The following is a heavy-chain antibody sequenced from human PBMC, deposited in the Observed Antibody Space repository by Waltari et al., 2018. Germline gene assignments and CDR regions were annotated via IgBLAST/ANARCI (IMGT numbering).Heavy chain of an antibody. CDR1: GDSVNNGNFY. J-gene: IGHJ4*02. Sequence: QVQLQESGPGLVKPSETLSLTCTVSGDSVNNGNFYWSWLRQPPGKGLQWIGNIYFTGNTYYNPSLRSRLTMSLDTSKNQFSLQLTSVTATDTAVYYCAKKKNWSDAAFDSWGQGTLVTVSS. D-gene: IGHD1-1*01. CDR2: IYFTGNT. CDR3: AKKKNWSDAAFDS. V-gene: IGHV4-30-4*08.